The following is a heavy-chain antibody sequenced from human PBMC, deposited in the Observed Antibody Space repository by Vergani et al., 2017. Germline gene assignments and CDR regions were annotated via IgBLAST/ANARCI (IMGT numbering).Heavy chain of an antibody. Sequence: QLQLQESGPGLVKPSETLSLTCTVSGGSISSSSYYWGWIRQPPGKGLEWIGSIYYSGSTYYNPSLKNRVTISVDTSKNQFSLKLSSVTAADTAVYYCATGGYYDSSGYYGIWGQGTMVTVSS. V-gene: IGHV4-39*01. CDR2: IYYSGST. CDR1: GGSISSSSYY. J-gene: IGHJ3*02. D-gene: IGHD3-22*01. CDR3: ATGGYYDSSGYYGI.